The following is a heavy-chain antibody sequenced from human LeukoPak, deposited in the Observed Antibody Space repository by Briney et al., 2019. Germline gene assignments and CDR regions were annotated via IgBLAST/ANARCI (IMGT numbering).Heavy chain of an antibody. V-gene: IGHV1-2*02. CDR3: AREYYYYYYMDV. J-gene: IGHJ6*03. Sequence: ASVKVSCKASGYTFTGYYMHWVRQAPGQGLEWMGWINPNSGGTNYAQKFQGRVTMTRDTSISTACMELSRLRSDDTAVYYCAREYYYYYYMDVWGKGTTVTVSS. CDR2: INPNSGGT. CDR1: GYTFTGYY.